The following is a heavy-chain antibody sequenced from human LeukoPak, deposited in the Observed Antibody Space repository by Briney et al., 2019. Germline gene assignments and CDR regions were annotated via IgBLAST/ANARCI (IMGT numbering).Heavy chain of an antibody. V-gene: IGHV3-7*01. CDR3: ARGDSGSYYFDY. CDR1: GFTFSSYS. CDR2: IKQDGSEK. Sequence: GGSLRLSCAASGFTFSSYSMSWVRQAPGKGLEWVANIKQDGSEKYYVDSVKGRFTISRDNAKNSLYLQMNSLRAEDTAVYYCARGDSGSYYFDYWGQGTLVTVSS. D-gene: IGHD1-26*01. J-gene: IGHJ4*02.